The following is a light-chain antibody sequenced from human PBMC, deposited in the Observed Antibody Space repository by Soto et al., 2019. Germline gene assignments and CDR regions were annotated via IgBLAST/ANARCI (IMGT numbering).Light chain of an antibody. J-gene: IGKJ2*01. Sequence: EIVMTQSPATLSVSPGERATLSCRASQSVSSNLAWYQQKPGLAPRLLIYLASTRAAGIPARFSGSGSGAEFTLTISSLQSEDFAVYYCQQYNLWPYTFGQGTKLEIK. V-gene: IGKV3-15*01. CDR3: QQYNLWPYT. CDR1: QSVSSN. CDR2: LAS.